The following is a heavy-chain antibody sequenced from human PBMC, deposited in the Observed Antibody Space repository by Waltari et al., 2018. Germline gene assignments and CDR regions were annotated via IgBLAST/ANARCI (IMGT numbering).Heavy chain of an antibody. CDR1: GGSISSSTYY. D-gene: IGHD5-12*01. V-gene: IGHV4-39*01. J-gene: IGHJ4*02. Sequence: QLQLQESGPGLVKPSETLSLTCTVPGGSISSSTYYWGWIRQPPGKGLEWSGSIYYSGRTYYNPPLKSRVTISVDTSKNQFSLKLRSVTAADTAVYYCARRLRDGYKDYWGQGTLVTVSS. CDR3: ARRLRDGYKDY. CDR2: IYYSGRT.